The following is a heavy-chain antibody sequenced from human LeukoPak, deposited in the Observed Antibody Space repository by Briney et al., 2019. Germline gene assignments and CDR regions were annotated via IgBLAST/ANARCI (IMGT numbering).Heavy chain of an antibody. CDR3: ARGGLEWFWGLYLPTYYYGMDV. D-gene: IGHD3-3*01. Sequence: QSGGSLRLSCAASGFTFSSYAMHWVRQAPGNGLEWVAVISYDGSNKYYADSVKGRFTISRDSYKNTLYLQMHSLRAEDTAVYYCARGGLEWFWGLYLPTYYYGMDVWGQGTTVTVSS. CDR2: ISYDGSNK. CDR1: GFTFSSYA. V-gene: IGHV3-30*01. J-gene: IGHJ6*02.